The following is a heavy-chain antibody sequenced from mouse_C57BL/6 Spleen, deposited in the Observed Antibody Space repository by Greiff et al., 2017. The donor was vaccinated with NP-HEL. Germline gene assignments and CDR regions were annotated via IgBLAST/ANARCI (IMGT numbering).Heavy chain of an antibody. D-gene: IGHD1-1*01. J-gene: IGHJ2*01. CDR2: INPNNGGT. Sequence: EVQLQQSGPELVKPGASVKISCKASGYTFTDYYMNWVKQSHGKSLEWIGDINPNNGGTSYNQKFKGKATLTVDKSSSTAYMELRSLTSEDSAVYYCARGATVPRYFDYWGQGTTLTVSS. V-gene: IGHV1-26*01. CDR1: GYTFTDYY. CDR3: ARGATVPRYFDY.